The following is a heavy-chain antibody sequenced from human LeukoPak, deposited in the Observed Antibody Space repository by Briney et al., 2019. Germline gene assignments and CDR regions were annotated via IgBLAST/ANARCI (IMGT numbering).Heavy chain of an antibody. V-gene: IGHV1-24*01. J-gene: IGHJ6*04. CDR1: GSTLTKLP. Sequence: ASVKVSCKVSGSTLTKLPVHWVRQTPGKGLEWMGGFDPEDGETINGQKFQGRATMTEDTSTDTAYMELSSLRSEDTAVYYCATLMFRGVIGDDYYGMDVWGKGTTVTVSS. CDR2: FDPEDGET. D-gene: IGHD3-10*01. CDR3: ATLMFRGVIGDDYYGMDV.